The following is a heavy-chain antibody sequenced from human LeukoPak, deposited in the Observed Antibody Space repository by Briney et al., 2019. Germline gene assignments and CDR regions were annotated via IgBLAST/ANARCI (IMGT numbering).Heavy chain of an antibody. D-gene: IGHD3-22*01. CDR2: MNTNSGNT. CDR3: ARATYYYDSSGYSLDY. J-gene: IGHJ4*02. Sequence: ASVKVSCKASGYTFTSYDINWVRQATGQGLEWMGWMNTNSGNTGYAQKFQGRVTMTRNTSISTAYMELSSLRSEDTAVYYCARATYYYDSSGYSLDYWGQGTLVTVSS. CDR1: GYTFTSYD. V-gene: IGHV1-8*01.